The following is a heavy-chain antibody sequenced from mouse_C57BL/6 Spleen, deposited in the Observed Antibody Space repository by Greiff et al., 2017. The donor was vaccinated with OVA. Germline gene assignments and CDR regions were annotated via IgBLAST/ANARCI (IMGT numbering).Heavy chain of an antibody. J-gene: IGHJ4*01. CDR2: INPNNGGT. CDR3: ARGFDYYGSSYDAMDY. Sequence: EVQLQQSGPELVKPGASVKMSCKASGYTFTDYNMHWVKQSHGKSLEWIGYINPNNGGTSYNQKFKGKATLTVNKSSSTAYMELRSLTSEDSAVYYCARGFDYYGSSYDAMDYWGQGTSVTVSS. D-gene: IGHD1-1*01. V-gene: IGHV1-22*01. CDR1: GYTFTDYN.